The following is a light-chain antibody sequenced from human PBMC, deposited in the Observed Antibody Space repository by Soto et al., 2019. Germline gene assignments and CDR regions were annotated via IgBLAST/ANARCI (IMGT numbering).Light chain of an antibody. J-gene: IGKJ4*01. CDR2: GAS. V-gene: IGKV1-39*01. Sequence: IQMTQSPTSLSASEGGRVTLTCRASRSIRSYLNWYQQKPGKAPRLLIYGASNVQSGVPSRFSGSGSGTDFTLSISSLQPEDFATYYCQQSFSTFITFGGGTKVEI. CDR1: RSIRSY. CDR3: QQSFSTFIT.